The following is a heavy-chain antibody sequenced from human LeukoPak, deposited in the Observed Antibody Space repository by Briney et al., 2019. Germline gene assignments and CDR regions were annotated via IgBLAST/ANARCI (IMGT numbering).Heavy chain of an antibody. V-gene: IGHV4-59*01. CDR1: GGSISSYY. D-gene: IGHD6-13*01. CDR2: IYYSGST. Sequence: SETLSLTCTVSGGSISSYYWTWIRQAPGKGLEWIGYIYYSGSTNYNPSLKSRVTISVDTSKNQFSLKLSSVTAADTAVYYCARYSSSWNWFDPWGQGTLVTVSS. CDR3: ARYSSSWNWFDP. J-gene: IGHJ5*02.